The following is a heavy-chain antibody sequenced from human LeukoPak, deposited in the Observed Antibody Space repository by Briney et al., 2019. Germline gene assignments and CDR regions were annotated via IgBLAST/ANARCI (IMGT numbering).Heavy chain of an antibody. V-gene: IGHV3-48*01. CDR3: ARDPEDYYESSAYYDGFDM. Sequence: GGSLRLSCAASGFTFSSYSMNWVRQAPGKGLEWVSYIRSSSRTIYYADSVKGRFTISRDNAKNSLFLQMNSLRAEDTAVYYCARDPEDYYESSAYYDGFDMWGQGTMVTVSS. J-gene: IGHJ3*02. D-gene: IGHD3-22*01. CDR2: IRSSSRTI. CDR1: GFTFSSYS.